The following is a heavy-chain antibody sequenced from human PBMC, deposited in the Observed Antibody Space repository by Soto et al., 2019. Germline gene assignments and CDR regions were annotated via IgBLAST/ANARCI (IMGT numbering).Heavy chain of an antibody. CDR2: TSRSSSYI. Sequence: EVQLVESGGGLVKPGGSLRLSCAASGFTFSSYSMNWVRQAPGKGLEWVSSTSRSSSYIYYADSVKGRFTISRDNAKNSLYLQLNSLRGEDTAVYDCTRDLHDYVSFRFDPWGQGTLVTVSS. V-gene: IGHV3-21*01. CDR1: GFTFSSYS. J-gene: IGHJ5*02. CDR3: TRDLHDYVSFRFDP. D-gene: IGHD3-16*01.